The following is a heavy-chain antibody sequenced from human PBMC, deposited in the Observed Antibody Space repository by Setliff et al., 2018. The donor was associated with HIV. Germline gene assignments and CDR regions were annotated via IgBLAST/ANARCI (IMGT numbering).Heavy chain of an antibody. CDR2: IYSGGST. D-gene: IGHD3-10*01. Sequence: SETLSITCTVSGGSIGGYYWSWIRQPPGTGLEWLGCIYSGGSTNYNPSLESRVTISLATSKNQFSLRLTSVTAADTAVYYCASVRSYGSAYDAFDVWGPGTMVTVSS. V-gene: IGHV4-4*08. CDR1: GGSIGGYY. J-gene: IGHJ3*01. CDR3: ASVRSYGSAYDAFDV.